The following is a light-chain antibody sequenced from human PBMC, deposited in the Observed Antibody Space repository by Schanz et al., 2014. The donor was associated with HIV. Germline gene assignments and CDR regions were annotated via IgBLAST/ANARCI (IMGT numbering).Light chain of an antibody. J-gene: IGLJ2*01. CDR3: AAWDDSLEGVE. CDR2: RDN. Sequence: QSVLTQPPSASGTPGQRVTISCSGSSSNIRINTVNWYQQLPGTAPKLLIYRDNQRPSGVPDRFSGSKSGTSASLAISGLQSEDEADYYCAAWDDSLEGVEFGGGTKLTVL. V-gene: IGLV1-44*01. CDR1: SSNIRINT.